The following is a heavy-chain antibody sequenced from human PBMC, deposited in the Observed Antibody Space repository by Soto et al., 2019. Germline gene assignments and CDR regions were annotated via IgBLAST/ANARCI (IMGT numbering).Heavy chain of an antibody. V-gene: IGHV4-39*07. J-gene: IGHJ6*03. D-gene: IGHD3-3*01. Sequence: PSETLSLTCTVSGGSISSSSYYWGWIRQPPGKGLEWIGSIYYSGSTNYNPSLKSRVTISVDTSKNQFSLKLSSVTGADTAVYYCATSIFGVATEDYYYYMDVWGKGTTVTVSS. CDR2: IYYSGST. CDR3: ATSIFGVATEDYYYYMDV. CDR1: GGSISSSSYY.